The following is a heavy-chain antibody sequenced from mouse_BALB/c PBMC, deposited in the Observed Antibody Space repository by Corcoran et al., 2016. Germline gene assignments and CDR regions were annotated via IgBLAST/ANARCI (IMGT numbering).Heavy chain of an antibody. CDR1: GYTFTDYY. V-gene: IGHV1-77*01. Sequence: QVQLQQSGAELARPRASVKLSCKASGYTFTDYYINWVKQRTGQGLEWIGEIYPGSGNTYYNEKFKGKATLTADKSSSTAYMQLSSLTSEDSAVYFCARWGNFDYWGQGTTLTVSS. CDR2: IYPGSGNT. CDR3: ARWGNFDY. J-gene: IGHJ2*01.